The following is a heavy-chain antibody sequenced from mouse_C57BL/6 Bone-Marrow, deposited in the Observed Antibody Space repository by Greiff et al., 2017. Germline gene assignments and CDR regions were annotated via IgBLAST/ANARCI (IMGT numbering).Heavy chain of an antibody. CDR1: GYTFTDYY. V-gene: IGHV1-76*01. J-gene: IGHJ4*01. CDR2: IYTGSGNT. CDR3: ARKGEKDYAMDY. Sequence: VQLQPSGAELVRPGASVKLSCKASGYTFTDYYINWVKQRPGQGLEWIARIYTGSGNTYYNEKFKGKATLTAEKSSSTAYMQLSSLTSEDSAVYFCARKGEKDYAMDYWGQGTSVTVSS.